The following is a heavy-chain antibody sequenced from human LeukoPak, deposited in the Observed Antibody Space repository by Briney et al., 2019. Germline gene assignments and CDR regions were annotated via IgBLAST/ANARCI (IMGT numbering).Heavy chain of an antibody. D-gene: IGHD4-11*01. CDR1: GYSISSGYY. J-gene: IGHJ3*02. CDR2: IYHSGST. Sequence: SETLSLTCTVSGYSISSGYYWGWIRQPPGKGLEWIGSIYHSGSTYYNPSLKSRVTISVDTSKNQFSLKLSSVTAADTAVYYCARDLNYHAFDIWGQGTMVTVSS. V-gene: IGHV4-38-2*02. CDR3: ARDLNYHAFDI.